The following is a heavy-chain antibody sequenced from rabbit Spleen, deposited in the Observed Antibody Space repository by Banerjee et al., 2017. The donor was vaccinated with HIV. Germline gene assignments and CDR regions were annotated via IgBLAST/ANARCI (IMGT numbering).Heavy chain of an antibody. J-gene: IGHJ2*01. D-gene: IGHD1-1*01. CDR1: GFSFSSSYY. Sequence: QEQLVESGGGLVQPEGSLTLTCTASGFSFSSSYYMCWVRQAPGKGLEWIACIYAGSDGDTDYANWPKGRFTISKASSTTVTLQMTSLTAADTATYFCARNYVNTFDPWGPGTLVTVS. CDR3: ARNYVNTFDP. CDR2: IYAGSDGDT. V-gene: IGHV1S45*01.